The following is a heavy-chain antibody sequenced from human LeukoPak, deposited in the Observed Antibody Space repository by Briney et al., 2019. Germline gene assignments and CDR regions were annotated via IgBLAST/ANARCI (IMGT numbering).Heavy chain of an antibody. CDR3: AKEVYYYGSGSYGDDAFDI. CDR2: ISGSGGST. D-gene: IGHD3-10*01. Sequence: PGGSLRLCCAAAGFTFSSYAMSWVRQAPGKGLEGVSAISGSGGSTYYADSVKGRFTISRDNSKNTLYLQMNSLRAEDTAVYYCAKEVYYYGSGSYGDDAFDIWGQGTMVTVSS. CDR1: GFTFSSYA. V-gene: IGHV3-23*01. J-gene: IGHJ3*02.